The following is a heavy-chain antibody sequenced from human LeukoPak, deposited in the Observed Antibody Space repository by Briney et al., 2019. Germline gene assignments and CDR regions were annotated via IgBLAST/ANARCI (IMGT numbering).Heavy chain of an antibody. CDR1: GDSVSSDSYY. Sequence: SETLSLTCTVSGDSVSSDSYYWSWIRQPPGKGLEWIAYIYYSGTTKYNPSLKSRVTIAVDTSKNHFSLKLSSVTAADTAVYYCARDSRGYYDSSGYFDYWGREPWSPSPQ. D-gene: IGHD3-22*01. CDR3: ARDSRGYYDSSGYFDY. CDR2: IYYSGTT. J-gene: IGHJ4*02. V-gene: IGHV4-61*03.